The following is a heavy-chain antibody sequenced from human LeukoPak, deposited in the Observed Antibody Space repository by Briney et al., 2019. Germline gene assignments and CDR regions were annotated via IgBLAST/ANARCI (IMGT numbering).Heavy chain of an antibody. Sequence: PSETLSLTCAVSGYSISSGYYWGWIRQPPGKGLEWIGSIYHSGSTYYNPSLKSRVTISVDTSKNRFSLKLSSVTAADTAVYYCARTTIAVAGLDWFDPWGQGTLVTVSS. CDR2: IYHSGST. CDR1: GYSISSGYY. CDR3: ARTTIAVAGLDWFDP. D-gene: IGHD6-19*01. J-gene: IGHJ5*02. V-gene: IGHV4-38-2*01.